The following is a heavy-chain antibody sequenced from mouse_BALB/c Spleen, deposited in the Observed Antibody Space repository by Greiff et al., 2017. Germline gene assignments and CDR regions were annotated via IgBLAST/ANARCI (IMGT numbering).Heavy chain of an antibody. V-gene: IGHV7-3*02. J-gene: IGHJ4*01. CDR3: ARDLGRGAMDY. D-gene: IGHD4-1*01. Sequence: EVQLVESGGGLVQPGGSLRLSCATSGFTFTDYYMSWVRQPPGKALEWLGFIRNKANGYTTEYSASVKGRFTISRDNSQSILYLQMNTLRAEDSATYYCARDLGRGAMDYWGQGTSVTVSS. CDR2: IRNKANGYTT. CDR1: GFTFTDYY.